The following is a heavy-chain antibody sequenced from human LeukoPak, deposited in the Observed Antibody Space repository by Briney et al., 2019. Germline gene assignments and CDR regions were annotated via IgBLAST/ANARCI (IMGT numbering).Heavy chain of an antibody. CDR2: VFYSGST. Sequence: PSETLSLTCTVSGGSISSYYWNWIRQPPGKGLEWIGYVFYSGSTNYNPSLKSRVTISVDTSKNQFSLKLSSVTAADTAVYYCARTGYYDSSGYRFDYWGQGTLVTVSS. D-gene: IGHD3-22*01. CDR1: GGSISSYY. V-gene: IGHV4-59*08. CDR3: ARTGYYDSSGYRFDY. J-gene: IGHJ4*02.